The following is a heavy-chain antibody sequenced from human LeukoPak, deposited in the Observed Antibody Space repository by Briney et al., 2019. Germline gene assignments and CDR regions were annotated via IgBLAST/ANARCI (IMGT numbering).Heavy chain of an antibody. J-gene: IGHJ4*02. D-gene: IGHD2-15*01. CDR2: IYSGGST. CDR1: GFTFSSHA. CDR3: ASRYCSGGSCSAG. Sequence: GGSLRLSCAASGFTFSSHAIHWVRQAPGKGLEWVSVIYSGGSTYYADSVKGRFTISRDNSKNTLYLQMNSLRAEDTAVYYCASRYCSGGSCSAGWGQGTLVTVSS. V-gene: IGHV3-53*01.